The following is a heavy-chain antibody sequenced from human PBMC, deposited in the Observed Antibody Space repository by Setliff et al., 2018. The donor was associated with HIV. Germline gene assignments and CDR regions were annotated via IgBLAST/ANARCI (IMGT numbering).Heavy chain of an antibody. D-gene: IGHD6-19*01. CDR2: ISAYNGNT. CDR3: ARGRGFSGSLTTVDFFEF. J-gene: IGHJ1*01. CDR1: RHTFSGYS. Sequence: ASVKVSCKGGRHTFSGYSLHWVRQAPGQGLEWMGWISAYNGNTDYAQKFQDRVAMTTDTSTSTAYMELRSLRSDDTALYYCARGRGFSGSLTTVDFFEFWGQGTLVTVSS. V-gene: IGHV1-18*04.